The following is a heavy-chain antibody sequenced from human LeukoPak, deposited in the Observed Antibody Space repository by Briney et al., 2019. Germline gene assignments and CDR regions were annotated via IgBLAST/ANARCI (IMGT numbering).Heavy chain of an antibody. D-gene: IGHD1-26*01. CDR2: IHISGST. V-gene: IGHV4-61*02. Sequence: SQTLSLTCTVSGGSISSGSYYWSWIRQPAGKGLDWIGRIHISGSTNYNPSLKSRVTISVDTSKNQFSLKLSSVTAADTAVYYCASDYGGSFYFGFWGQGTLVTVSS. J-gene: IGHJ4*02. CDR3: ASDYGGSFYFGF. CDR1: GGSISSGSYY.